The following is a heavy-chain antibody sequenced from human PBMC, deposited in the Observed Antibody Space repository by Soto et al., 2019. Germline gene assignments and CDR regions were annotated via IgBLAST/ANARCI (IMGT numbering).Heavy chain of an antibody. Sequence: ASVKVSCKASGYTLTEFYIHWVRQAPGQGPEWLARINPKNGETKYARVLEGRITVTSQASTSTVYLEISSLRSDDTAFYFCVRDRPHAWFDLWGQGTLVTVSS. J-gene: IGHJ5*02. CDR3: VRDRPHAWFDL. CDR1: GYTLTEFY. V-gene: IGHV1-2*02. CDR2: INPKNGET.